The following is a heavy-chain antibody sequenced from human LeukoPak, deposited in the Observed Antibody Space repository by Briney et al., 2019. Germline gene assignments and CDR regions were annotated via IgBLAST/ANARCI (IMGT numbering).Heavy chain of an antibody. V-gene: IGHV3-48*03. CDR2: ISSSGSAV. CDR3: ARDLSWAYNSSSY. J-gene: IGHJ4*02. Sequence: GGSLRLSCAASGFTLSSYEMNWVRQAPGEGLAWVSYISSSGSAVKYADSVKGRFTISRDNAENSLYLQMNSMRAEDTAVYYCARDLSWAYNSSSYWGEGTLVTVSS. D-gene: IGHD6-6*01. CDR1: GFTLSSYE.